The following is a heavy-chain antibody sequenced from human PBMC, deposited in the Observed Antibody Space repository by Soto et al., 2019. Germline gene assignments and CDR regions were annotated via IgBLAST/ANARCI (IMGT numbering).Heavy chain of an antibody. CDR3: AREFYDSSGYYYERIDY. D-gene: IGHD3-22*01. CDR2: ISSSSSTI. CDR1: GFTFSSYS. Sequence: EVQLVESGGGLVQPGGSLRLSCAASGFTFSSYSMNWVRQAPGKGLEWVSYISSSSSTIYYADSVKGRFTISRANATNSLYLKMNSLRDEDTAVYYCAREFYDSSGYYYERIDYWGQGTLVTVSS. V-gene: IGHV3-48*02. J-gene: IGHJ4*02.